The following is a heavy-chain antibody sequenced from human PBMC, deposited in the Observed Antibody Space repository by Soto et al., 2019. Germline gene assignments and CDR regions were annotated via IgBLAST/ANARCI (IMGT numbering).Heavy chain of an antibody. CDR3: AKDRYLDHDSRGYLFDN. CDR2: ISRYGDFT. CDR1: GFTFNIYA. V-gene: IGHV3-23*01. D-gene: IGHD3-22*01. J-gene: IGHJ4*02. Sequence: EVQLLESGGDLIQPGGSLRLSCAASGFTFNIYAMTWVRQAPGKGLEWVSAISRYGDFTYYADSVEGRFTISRDNYKNTLYLQMNSLRAEDTSVYYCAKDRYLDHDSRGYLFDNWGQGTLVTVSP.